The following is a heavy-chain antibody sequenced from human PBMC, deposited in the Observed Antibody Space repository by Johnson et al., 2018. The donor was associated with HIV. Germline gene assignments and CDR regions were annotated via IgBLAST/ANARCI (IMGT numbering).Heavy chain of an antibody. D-gene: IGHD3-3*01. CDR2: IWYDGSNK. J-gene: IGHJ3*02. Sequence: QMLLVESGGGVAQPGRSLRLSCAASGFTFSSYGMHWVRQAPGKGLEWVAVIWYDGSNKYYADSVKGRFTISRDNSKNTLYLQMNSLRAEDTAVYYCAKDLGDFWSGYYFDIWGQGTMVTVSS. CDR3: AKDLGDFWSGYYFDI. CDR1: GFTFSSYG. V-gene: IGHV3-33*06.